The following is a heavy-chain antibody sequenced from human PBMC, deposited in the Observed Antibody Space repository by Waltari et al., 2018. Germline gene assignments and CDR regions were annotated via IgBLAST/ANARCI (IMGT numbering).Heavy chain of an antibody. J-gene: IGHJ4*02. Sequence: QVQLVQSGAEVKKPGASVKVSCKASGYTFPGYYMHWVRQAPGQGLEWMGRINPNSGGTNYAQKFQGRVIMTRDTSISTAYMELSRLRSDDTAVYYWATAYDILTGYYFMDYWGQGTLVTVSS. V-gene: IGHV1-2*06. CDR1: GYTFPGYY. CDR2: INPNSGGT. D-gene: IGHD3-9*01. CDR3: ATAYDILTGYYFMDY.